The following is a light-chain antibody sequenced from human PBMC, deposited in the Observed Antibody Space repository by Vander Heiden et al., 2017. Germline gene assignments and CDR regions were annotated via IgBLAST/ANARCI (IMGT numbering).Light chain of an antibody. V-gene: IGKV1-9*01. CDR3: QQHNSFPLT. J-gene: IGKJ1*01. CDR1: QTIGDS. CDR2: DAS. Sequence: IPYTQFPSSVSASVGDSVTISCRTSQTIGDSLAWYQQKPGQPPKVLIYDASTLGSGVPSTFTGSGSGTEFTLTISSLQPEDFATYYCQQHNSFPLTFGQGTKVEVK.